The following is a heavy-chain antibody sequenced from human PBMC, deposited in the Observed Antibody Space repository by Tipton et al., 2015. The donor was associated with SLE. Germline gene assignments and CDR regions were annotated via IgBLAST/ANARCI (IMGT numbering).Heavy chain of an antibody. CDR3: AVILGYYMDV. Sequence: LRLSCTVSGGSISSSSYYWGWIRQPPGKGLEWIGSIYYSGSTYYNPSLKSRVTISVDTSKNQFSLKLSSVTAADTAVYYCAVILGYYMDVWGKGTTVTVSS. J-gene: IGHJ6*03. CDR1: GGSISSSSYY. D-gene: IGHD2-21*01. CDR2: IYYSGST. V-gene: IGHV4-39*01.